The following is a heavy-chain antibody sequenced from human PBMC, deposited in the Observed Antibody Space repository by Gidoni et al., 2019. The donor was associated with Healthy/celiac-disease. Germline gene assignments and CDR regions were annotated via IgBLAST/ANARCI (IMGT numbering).Heavy chain of an antibody. J-gene: IGHJ4*02. Sequence: QLQLQESGPGLVKPSETLSLTCTVSGGSISSSSYYWGWIRQPPGKGLEWIGSIYYSGSTYYNPSLKSRVTISVDTSKNQFSLKLSSVTAADTAVYYCARVFCTNGVCYKLGHFDYWGQGTLVTVSS. CDR2: IYYSGST. CDR3: ARVFCTNGVCYKLGHFDY. V-gene: IGHV4-39*01. D-gene: IGHD2-8*01. CDR1: GGSISSSSYY.